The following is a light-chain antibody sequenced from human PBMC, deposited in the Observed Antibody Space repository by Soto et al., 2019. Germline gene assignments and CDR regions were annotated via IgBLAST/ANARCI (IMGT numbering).Light chain of an antibody. CDR1: QSISNS. V-gene: IGKV1-5*03. Sequence: DIQMTQSPSTLSASVGDRVTITCRASQSISNSLAWYQQKPGKAPNLLVYKASTLESGVPSRFSGSGSGTDFTLTISSLQPDDVATYYCRQYVSYPVTFGGGTKVEMK. J-gene: IGKJ4*01. CDR3: RQYVSYPVT. CDR2: KAS.